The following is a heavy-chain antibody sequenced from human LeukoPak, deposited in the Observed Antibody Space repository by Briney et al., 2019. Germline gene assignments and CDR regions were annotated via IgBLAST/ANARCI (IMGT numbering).Heavy chain of an antibody. J-gene: IGHJ3*02. CDR2: INGSGGST. CDR3: ARDPAPGSFDI. CDR1: GFTFSSYS. Sequence: PGGSLRLSCAASGFTFSSYSMNWVRQAPGKGLEWVSGINGSGGSTYYADSVKGRFTISRDNAKNSLYLQMNSLRAEDTAVYYCARDPAPGSFDIWGQGTMVTVSS. D-gene: IGHD3-10*01. V-gene: IGHV3-48*01.